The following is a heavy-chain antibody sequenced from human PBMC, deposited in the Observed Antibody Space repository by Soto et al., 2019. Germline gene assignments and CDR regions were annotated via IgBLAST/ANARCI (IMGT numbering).Heavy chain of an antibody. CDR1: GFTFSDYY. D-gene: IGHD4-4*01. CDR2: ISSSSSYT. CDR3: ARRDRTRWLQSDYYYGMDV. J-gene: IGHJ6*02. V-gene: IGHV3-11*06. Sequence: PGGSLRFSCAASGFTFSDYYMSWIRQAPGKGLEWVSYISSSSSYTNYADSVKGRFTISRDNAKNSLYLQMNSLRAEDTAVYYCARRDRTRWLQSDYYYGMDVWGQGTTVTVSS.